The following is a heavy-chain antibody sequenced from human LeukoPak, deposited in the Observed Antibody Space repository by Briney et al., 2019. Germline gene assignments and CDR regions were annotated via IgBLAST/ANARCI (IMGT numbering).Heavy chain of an antibody. Sequence: PGGSLRLSCAASGYTFSGYWMQWVRQAPGKGLVWVSRISRDGSSISYADSVKGRFTISRDNAKHTLYLQMNSLRAEDTAVYFCGREGATVATQIDYWGQGTLATVSS. CDR3: GREGATVATQIDY. D-gene: IGHD4-23*01. V-gene: IGHV3-74*01. CDR2: ISRDGSSI. CDR1: GYTFSGYW. J-gene: IGHJ4*02.